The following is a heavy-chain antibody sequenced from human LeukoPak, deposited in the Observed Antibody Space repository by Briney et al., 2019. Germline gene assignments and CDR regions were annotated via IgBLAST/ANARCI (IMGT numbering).Heavy chain of an antibody. D-gene: IGHD5-18*01. CDR3: ARDRSRGLLDAFDI. J-gene: IGHJ3*02. Sequence: GGSLRLSCAASGFTFSSYSMNWVRQAPGKGLEWVSSISSGSSYIYYADSVKGRFTISRDNAKNSLYLQMNSLRAEDTAVYYCARDRSRGLLDAFDIWGQGTMVTVSS. CDR1: GFTFSSYS. V-gene: IGHV3-21*01. CDR2: ISSGSSYI.